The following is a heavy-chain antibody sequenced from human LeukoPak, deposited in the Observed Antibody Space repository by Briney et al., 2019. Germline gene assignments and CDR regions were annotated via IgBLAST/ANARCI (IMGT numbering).Heavy chain of an antibody. Sequence: GGSLRLSCAASGFTFSSYAMSWVRQTPGKGLEWVSAISGSGGSTYYADSVKGRFTISRGNSKNTLFLQMNSLRAEDTAPYYCAKSVAIYFYYGLDVWGQGTTVAVSS. D-gene: IGHD3-3*01. CDR1: GFTFSSYA. V-gene: IGHV3-23*01. J-gene: IGHJ6*02. CDR3: AKSVAIYFYYGLDV. CDR2: ISGSGGST.